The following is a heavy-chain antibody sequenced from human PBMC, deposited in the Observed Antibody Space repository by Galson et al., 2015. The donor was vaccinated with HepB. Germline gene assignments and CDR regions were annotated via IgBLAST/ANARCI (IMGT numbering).Heavy chain of an antibody. CDR3: ARGLGYCSSTSCYSNMDV. D-gene: IGHD2-2*01. V-gene: IGHV1-69*13. CDR1: GYTFSSYA. CDR2: IIPIFGTA. J-gene: IGHJ6*03. Sequence: SVKVSCKASGYTFSSYAISWVRQAPGQGLEWMGGIIPIFGTANYAQKFQGRVTITADESTSTAYMELSSLRSEDTAVYYCARGLGYCSSTSCYSNMDVWGKGTTVTVSS.